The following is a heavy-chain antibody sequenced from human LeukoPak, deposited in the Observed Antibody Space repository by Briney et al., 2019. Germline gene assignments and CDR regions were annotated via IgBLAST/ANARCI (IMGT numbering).Heavy chain of an antibody. J-gene: IGHJ6*03. D-gene: IGHD5-18*01. CDR2: IYTSGST. V-gene: IGHV4-4*07. CDR3: ARTTEGGYTYNYFYYYYMDV. CDR1: GGSISSYY. Sequence: SETLSLTCTVSGGSISSYYWSWIRQPAGKGLEWIGRIYTSGSTNYNPSLKSRVTMSVDTSKNQFSLKLSSVTAADTAVYYCARTTEGGYTYNYFYYYYMDVWGKGTTVTISS.